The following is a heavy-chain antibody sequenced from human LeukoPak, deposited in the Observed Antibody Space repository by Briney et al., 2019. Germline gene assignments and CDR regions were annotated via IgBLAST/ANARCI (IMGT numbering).Heavy chain of an antibody. V-gene: IGHV4-39*07. D-gene: IGHD1-26*01. CDR2: IYDSGST. CDR3: ASGGYGSQSSYWFDP. J-gene: IGHJ5*02. CDR1: GGSIRSSYYY. Sequence: SETLSLTCTVSGGSIRSSYYYWGWIRQPPGKGLEWIGSIYDSGSTYYNPSLKSRVTISVDTSKNQFSLKLSSVTAADTAVYYCASGGYGSQSSYWFDPWGQGTLVTVSS.